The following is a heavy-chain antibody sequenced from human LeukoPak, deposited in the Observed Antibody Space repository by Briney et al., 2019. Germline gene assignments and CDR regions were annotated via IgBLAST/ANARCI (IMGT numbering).Heavy chain of an antibody. CDR3: ARQSPAFDY. V-gene: IGHV3-48*01. J-gene: IGHJ4*02. CDR1: GFSFSIHG. CDR2: ISSGSRTI. Sequence: PGGSLRLSCAASGFSFSIHGMHWVRRAPGKGLEWTSYISSGSRTITYADSVKGRFTISRDDAKNSLYLQMNSLRAEDTVVYYCARQSPAFDYWGQGTLVAVSS.